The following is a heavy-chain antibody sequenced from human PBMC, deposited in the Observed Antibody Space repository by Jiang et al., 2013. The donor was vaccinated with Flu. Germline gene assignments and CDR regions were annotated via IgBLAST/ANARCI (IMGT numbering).Heavy chain of an antibody. D-gene: IGHD3-3*02. CDR2: INTKTGNP. V-gene: IGHV7-4-1*02. J-gene: IGHJ4*02. CDR1: GYTFAAYA. CDR3: ARDLPLLGFDY. Sequence: QSGSELKEPGASVRVSCKPSGYTFAAYAVVWVRQAPGQGLEWMGWINTKTGNPTYDQGFTGRFAFSLDTSVKTTYLQINSLAAEDTAVYYCARDLPLLGFDYWGQGTLVTVSS.